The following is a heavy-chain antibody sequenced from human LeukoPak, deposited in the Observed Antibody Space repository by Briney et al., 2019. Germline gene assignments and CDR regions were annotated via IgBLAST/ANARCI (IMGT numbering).Heavy chain of an antibody. J-gene: IGHJ4*02. Sequence: GWCLSLSCAASGFTFSYYAMHWVRRAPGKGLEWVAFIRYDGSDRYYADSVKGRFTSSRDNSQNTLELHMSSLRPEDTAMYYCVRGLSSSDGWYYFDLWGQGTLVTVSS. V-gene: IGHV3-30*02. CDR3: VRGLSSSDGWYYFDL. D-gene: IGHD6-19*01. CDR1: GFTFSYYA. CDR2: IRYDGSDR.